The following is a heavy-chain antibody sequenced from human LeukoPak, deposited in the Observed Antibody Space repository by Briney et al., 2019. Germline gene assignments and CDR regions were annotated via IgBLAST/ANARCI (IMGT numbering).Heavy chain of an antibody. D-gene: IGHD5-24*01. CDR2: IKSDGSET. CDR3: ARKDNLEY. V-gene: IGHV3-74*01. J-gene: IGHJ4*02. CDR1: GFPLRSNW. Sequence: QSGGSLRLSCAASGFPLRSNWMHWVRQAPGKGLVWVSRIKSDGSETSYADSVKGRFTISRDNAKNTLYLQMKSRKAEDTAVYYCARKDNLEYWGQGTLVTVSS.